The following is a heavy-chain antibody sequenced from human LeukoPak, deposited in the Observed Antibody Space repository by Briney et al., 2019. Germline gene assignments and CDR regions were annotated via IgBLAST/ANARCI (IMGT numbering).Heavy chain of an antibody. Sequence: GGSLRLSCAASGFTFDDYAMHWVRQAPGKGLEWVSLISWDGGSTYYADSVKGRFTISRDNSKNSLYLQMNSLRAEDTALYYCAKDGQGEDYFDYWGQGTLVTVSS. CDR1: GFTFDDYA. D-gene: IGHD3-16*01. J-gene: IGHJ4*02. CDR3: AKDGQGEDYFDY. CDR2: ISWDGGST. V-gene: IGHV3-43D*03.